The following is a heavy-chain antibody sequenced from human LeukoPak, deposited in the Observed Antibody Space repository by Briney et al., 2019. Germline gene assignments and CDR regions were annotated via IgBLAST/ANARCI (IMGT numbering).Heavy chain of an antibody. V-gene: IGHV3-23*01. Sequence: PGGSLRLSCAASGFTFSSYAMSWVRQAPGKGLEWVSAISGSGGSTYYADSVKGRFTISRDNSKNTLYLQMNSLRAEDTAVYYCARGGQMATIEAIKLYYYYYMDVWGKGTTVTVSS. D-gene: IGHD5-24*01. J-gene: IGHJ6*03. CDR3: ARGGQMATIEAIKLYYYYYMDV. CDR1: GFTFSSYA. CDR2: ISGSGGST.